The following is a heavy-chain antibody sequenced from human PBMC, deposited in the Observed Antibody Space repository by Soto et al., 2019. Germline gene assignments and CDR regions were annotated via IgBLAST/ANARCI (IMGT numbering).Heavy chain of an antibody. CDR3: ARHRGNMVRGVITNWFDT. V-gene: IGHV4-39*01. D-gene: IGHD3-10*01. Sequence: SETLSLTCTVSGGSISSSSYYWGWIRQPPGKGLEWIGSIYYSGSTYYNPSLKSRVTISVDTSKNQFSLKLSSVTAADTAVYYCARHRGNMVRGVITNWFDTWGQGTLVTVSS. CDR2: IYYSGST. CDR1: GGSISSSSYY. J-gene: IGHJ5*02.